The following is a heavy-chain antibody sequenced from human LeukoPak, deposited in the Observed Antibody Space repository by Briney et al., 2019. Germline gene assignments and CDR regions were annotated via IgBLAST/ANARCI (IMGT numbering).Heavy chain of an antibody. D-gene: IGHD3-22*01. J-gene: IGHJ5*02. CDR2: IYTSGST. Sequence: SQTLSLTCTVSGGSISSGSYYWSWIRQPAGKGLEWIGRIYTSGSTNYNPSLKSRVTISVDTSKNQVSLKLSSVTAADTAVYYCARSTMIEENWFDPWGQGTLVTVSS. CDR3: ARSTMIEENWFDP. V-gene: IGHV4-61*02. CDR1: GGSISSGSYY.